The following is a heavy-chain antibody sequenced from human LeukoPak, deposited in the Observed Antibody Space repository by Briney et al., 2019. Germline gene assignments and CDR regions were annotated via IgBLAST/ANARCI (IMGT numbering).Heavy chain of an antibody. Sequence: GGSLRLSCAASGFTFSSYSMNWVRQAPGKGLEWVSSISSSSSYIYYADSVKGRFTISRDNAKNSLYLQMNSLRAEDTAVYYCARMIRGVIITPIDYWGQGTLVTVSS. CDR2: ISSSSSYI. J-gene: IGHJ4*02. CDR1: GFTFSSYS. D-gene: IGHD3-9*01. V-gene: IGHV3-21*01. CDR3: ARMIRGVIITPIDY.